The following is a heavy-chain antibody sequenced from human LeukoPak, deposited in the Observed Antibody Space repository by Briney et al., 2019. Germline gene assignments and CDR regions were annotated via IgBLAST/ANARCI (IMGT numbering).Heavy chain of an antibody. J-gene: IGHJ4*02. CDR3: ARAEGWLGGNYFDY. CDR1: GGSISSSSYY. Sequence: SETLSLTCTVSGGSISSSSYYWGWIRQPPGKGLEWIGSIYYSGSTYYNPSLKSRVTISVDTSKNQFSLKPSSVTAADTAVYYCARAEGWLGGNYFDYWGQGTLVTVSS. V-gene: IGHV4-39*07. D-gene: IGHD5-12*01. CDR2: IYYSGST.